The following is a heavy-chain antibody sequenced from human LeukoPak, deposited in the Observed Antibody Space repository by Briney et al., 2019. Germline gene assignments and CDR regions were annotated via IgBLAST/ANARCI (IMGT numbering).Heavy chain of an antibody. Sequence: SETLSLTCTVSGGSISSSYWSWIRQPAGKGLEWIGRLYTSGSTKYNYNPSLKSRVTMSVDTSKNQPSLNLTSVTAADTAVYYCARDPNSALWGQGTLVTVSS. CDR1: GGSISSSY. J-gene: IGHJ4*02. V-gene: IGHV4-4*07. D-gene: IGHD2-21*01. CDR3: ARDPNSAL. CDR2: LYTSGST.